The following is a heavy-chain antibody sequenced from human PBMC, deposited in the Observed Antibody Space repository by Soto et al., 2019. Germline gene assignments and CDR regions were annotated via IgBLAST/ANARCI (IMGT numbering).Heavy chain of an antibody. CDR2: TYYRSKWYN. V-gene: IGHV6-1*01. CDR3: VNWGMDV. Sequence: SQTPSLPRAISGDSLSSHSTAWDCIRLSPSRGLEWLGRTYYRSKWYNDNAVSVKSRIIINSDTSKNHIYLQLDSVTPEETAVYFCVNWGMDVWGQGTTVTVSS. D-gene: IGHD1-1*01. CDR1: GDSLSSHSTA. J-gene: IGHJ6*02.